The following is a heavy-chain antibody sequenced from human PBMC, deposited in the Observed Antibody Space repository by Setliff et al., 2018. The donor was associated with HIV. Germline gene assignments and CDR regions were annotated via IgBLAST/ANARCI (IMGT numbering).Heavy chain of an antibody. CDR1: EFTFSSYA. Sequence: GGSLRLSCAASEFTFSSYAMHWVRQAPGKGLEWVAVISYDGSNKYYADSVKGRFTISRDNSKNTLYLQMNSLRAEDTAVYYCARGLSFYDPGGFDYWGQGTLVTVSS. J-gene: IGHJ4*02. CDR2: ISYDGSNK. V-gene: IGHV3-30*04. CDR3: ARGLSFYDPGGFDY. D-gene: IGHD3-22*01.